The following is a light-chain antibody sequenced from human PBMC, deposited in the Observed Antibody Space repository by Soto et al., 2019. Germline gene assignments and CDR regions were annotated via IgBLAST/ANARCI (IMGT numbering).Light chain of an antibody. Sequence: DIQMTQSPSSLSASVGDRVTITCRASQSISSYLNWYQQKPGKPPKLLIYAASSLQSGVPSRFSGSGSGTDFTLTISSLQPEDFATYYCQQSYSTPPLTFGGGTKVEIK. J-gene: IGKJ4*01. CDR2: AAS. CDR1: QSISSY. V-gene: IGKV1-39*01. CDR3: QQSYSTPPLT.